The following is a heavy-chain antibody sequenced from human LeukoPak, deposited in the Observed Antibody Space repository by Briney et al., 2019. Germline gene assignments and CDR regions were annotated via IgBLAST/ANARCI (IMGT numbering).Heavy chain of an antibody. CDR3: ASPYRGYSYGVAY. Sequence: GGSLRLSCAASGFTFDDYAMHWVRQAPGKGLEWVSGISWNSGSIGYADSVKGRFTISRDNAKISLYLQMNSLRAEDTALYYCASPYRGYSYGVAYWGQGTLVTVSS. V-gene: IGHV3-9*01. CDR2: ISWNSGSI. J-gene: IGHJ4*02. CDR1: GFTFDDYA. D-gene: IGHD5-18*01.